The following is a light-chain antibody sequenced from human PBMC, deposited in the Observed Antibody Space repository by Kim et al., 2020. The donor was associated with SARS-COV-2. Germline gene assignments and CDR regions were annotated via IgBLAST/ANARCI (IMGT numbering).Light chain of an antibody. CDR2: EVS. CDR1: SSNVGNYNF. CDR3: SSYAGSNNVV. J-gene: IGLJ3*02. V-gene: IGLV2-8*01. Sequence: QSALTQPPSASGSPGQSVTISCTGTSSNVGNYNFVSWYQQHPGKAPKLMIYEVSKRPSGVPDRFSGSKSGNTASLTVSGLQTEDEANYYCSSYAGSNNVVFGVGTQLTVL.